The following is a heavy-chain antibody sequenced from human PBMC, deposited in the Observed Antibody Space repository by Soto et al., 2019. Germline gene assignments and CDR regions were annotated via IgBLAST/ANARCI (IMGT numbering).Heavy chain of an antibody. V-gene: IGHV4-34*01. J-gene: IGHJ6*02. CDR2: INHSGST. Sequence: QVQLQQWGAGLLKPSETLSLTCAVYGGSFSGYYWSWIRQPPGKGLGWIGEINHSGSTNYNPSLKSRVTISVDTSKNQFSLKLSSVTAADTAVYYCARANIAVAGQYYYYGMDVWGQGTTVTVSS. CDR1: GGSFSGYY. D-gene: IGHD6-19*01. CDR3: ARANIAVAGQYYYYGMDV.